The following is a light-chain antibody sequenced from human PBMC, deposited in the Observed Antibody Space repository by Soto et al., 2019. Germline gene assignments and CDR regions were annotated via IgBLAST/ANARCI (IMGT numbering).Light chain of an antibody. CDR3: QQYNSYRA. V-gene: IGKV1-5*03. CDR2: KAS. Sequence: DIQMTQFPSTLSASVGDRVTITCRASQSIDTWLAWHQQKPGQAPKLLISKASSLESGVPSRFSGSGSGTEFTLTISGLQPDDSATYYCQQYNSYRAFGQGTKVDIK. J-gene: IGKJ1*01. CDR1: QSIDTW.